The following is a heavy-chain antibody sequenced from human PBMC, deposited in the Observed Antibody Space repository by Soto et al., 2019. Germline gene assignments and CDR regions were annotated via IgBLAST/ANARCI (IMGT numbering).Heavy chain of an antibody. CDR1: GFTFSSYG. Sequence: QVQLVESGGGVVQPGRSLRLSCAASGFTFSSYGMHWVRQAPGKGLEWVAVIWYDGSNKYYADTVKGRFTISRDNSKKTLYMQMNSLRAEETAVYYCARDDGYGGNSGYDYWGQGTLVTVSS. V-gene: IGHV3-33*01. CDR3: ARDDGYGGNSGYDY. D-gene: IGHD4-17*01. CDR2: IWYDGSNK. J-gene: IGHJ4*02.